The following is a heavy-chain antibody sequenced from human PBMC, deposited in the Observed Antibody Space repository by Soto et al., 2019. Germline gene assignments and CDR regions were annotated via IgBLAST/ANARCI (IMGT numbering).Heavy chain of an antibody. CDR3: ARDLMITFGGVIVTQGGMDV. V-gene: IGHV4-4*07. Sequence: KPSETLSLTCTVSGGSISSYYWSWIRQPAGKGLEWIGRIYTSGSTNYNPSLKSRVTMSVDTSKNQFSLKLSSVTAADTAVYYCARDLMITFGGVIVTQGGMDVWGQGTTVTVSS. D-gene: IGHD3-16*02. CDR2: IYTSGST. J-gene: IGHJ6*02. CDR1: GGSISSYY.